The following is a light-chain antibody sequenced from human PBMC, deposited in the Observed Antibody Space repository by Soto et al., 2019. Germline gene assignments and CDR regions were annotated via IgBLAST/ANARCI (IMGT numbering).Light chain of an antibody. CDR2: GAS. CDR3: QQYNSWPPIT. CDR1: QSVRTK. J-gene: IGKJ5*01. Sequence: EIVMTHSPDTLYVSPWEVATLSCRASQSVRTKLAWYQQKAGQAPRLLIYGASTRATGIPDRFSGSGSGTEFTLTISSLQSEDFAVYYCQQYNSWPPITFGQGTRLEIK. V-gene: IGKV3-15*01.